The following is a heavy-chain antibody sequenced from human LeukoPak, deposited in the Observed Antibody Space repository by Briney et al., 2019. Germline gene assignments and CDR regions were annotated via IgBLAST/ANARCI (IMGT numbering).Heavy chain of an antibody. V-gene: IGHV4-34*01. CDR2: INHSGST. CDR3: ARAYCVGDCTVLHIYFDN. D-gene: IGHD2-21*02. Sequence: SETLSLTCAVYGGSFSGYYWSWIRQPPGKGLEWIGEINHSGSTNYNPSLKSRVTISVDTSKNQFSLKLRSVMAADTAVYYCARAYCVGDCTVLHIYFDNWGQGTLVTVSS. CDR1: GGSFSGYY. J-gene: IGHJ4*02.